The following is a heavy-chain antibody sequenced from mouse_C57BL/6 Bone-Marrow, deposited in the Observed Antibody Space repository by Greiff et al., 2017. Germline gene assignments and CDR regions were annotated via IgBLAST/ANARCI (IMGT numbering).Heavy chain of an antibody. CDR2: ISYDGSN. Sequence: VQLQQSGPGLVKPSQSLSLTCSVTGYSITSGYYWNWIRQFPGNKLEWMGYISYDGSNNYNPSLKNRISITRDTSKNQFFLKLNSVTTEDTATYYCARDPLLPAYWGQGTLVTVSA. J-gene: IGHJ3*01. CDR3: ARDPLLPAY. V-gene: IGHV3-6*01. CDR1: GYSITSGYY.